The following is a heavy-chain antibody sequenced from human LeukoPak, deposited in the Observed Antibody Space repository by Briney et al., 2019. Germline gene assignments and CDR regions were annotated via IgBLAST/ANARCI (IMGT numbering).Heavy chain of an antibody. V-gene: IGHV4-59*01. Sequence: SETLSLTCTVSGGSISSYYWSWIRQPPGKGLEWIGHIYHSGSTNYNPSLKSRVTISVDTSKNQFSLKLSSVTAADTAVYYCARERSSSSGWYFDLWGRGTLVTVSS. CDR3: ARERSSSSGWYFDL. J-gene: IGHJ2*01. CDR1: GGSISSYY. D-gene: IGHD6-6*01. CDR2: IYHSGST.